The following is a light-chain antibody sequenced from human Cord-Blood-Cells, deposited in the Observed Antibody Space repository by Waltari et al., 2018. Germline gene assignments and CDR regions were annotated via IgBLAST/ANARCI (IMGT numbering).Light chain of an antibody. CDR3: CSYAGSSTGV. V-gene: IGLV2-23*01. CDR1: SSDVGSYNL. CDR2: EGS. Sequence: QSALTQPASVSGSPAQSITISCTGTSSDVGSYNLVSWYQQHPGKAPKLMIYEGSKRPSCVSNRFSGSQSSNTASLTISGLQADDEADYYCCSYAGSSTGVFGGGTKLTVL. J-gene: IGLJ3*02.